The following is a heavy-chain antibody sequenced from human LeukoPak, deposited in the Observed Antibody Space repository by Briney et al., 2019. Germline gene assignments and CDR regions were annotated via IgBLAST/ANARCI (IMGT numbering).Heavy chain of an antibody. V-gene: IGHV4-59*01. Sequence: PSETLSLTCTVSGGSISSYYWSWIRQPPGKGLEWIGYIYYSGSTNYNPSLKSRVTISVDTSKNQFSLKLSSVTAADTAVYYCARTPDYYGSGSYYTPNYYYYYTDVWGKGTTVTISS. CDR1: GGSISSYY. J-gene: IGHJ6*03. CDR2: IYYSGST. CDR3: ARTPDYYGSGSYYTPNYYYYYTDV. D-gene: IGHD3-10*01.